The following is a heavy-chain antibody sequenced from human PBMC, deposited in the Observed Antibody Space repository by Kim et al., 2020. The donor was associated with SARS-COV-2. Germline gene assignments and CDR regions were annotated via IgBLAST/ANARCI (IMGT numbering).Heavy chain of an antibody. D-gene: IGHD5-12*01. Sequence: ASVKVSCKASGYTFTNYYMHWVRQAPGQGLEWMGIINPSSGSTAYTQNLQGRVTMTRDTSTSTVYMELSSLRFEDTAVYYCATRDGYTSWDYWGQGTLVTVSS. V-gene: IGHV1-46*01. CDR3: ATRDGYTSWDY. CDR2: INPSSGST. J-gene: IGHJ4*02. CDR1: GYTFTNYY.